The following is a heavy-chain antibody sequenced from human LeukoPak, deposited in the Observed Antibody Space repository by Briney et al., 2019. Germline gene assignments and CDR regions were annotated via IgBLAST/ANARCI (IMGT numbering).Heavy chain of an antibody. CDR3: ARVGWPVLLIDS. J-gene: IGHJ5*01. CDR2: IYYSGTT. D-gene: IGHD2/OR15-2a*01. V-gene: IGHV4-59*01. CDR1: GGSISSNY. Sequence: PSETLSLTCTVSGGSISSNYWSWLRQPPGKGLEGIGYIYYSGTTSYNPSLKSRVTISLDTSKNQFPLKVSSVTAADTAVYYCARVGWPVLLIDSWGQGTLVTGSS.